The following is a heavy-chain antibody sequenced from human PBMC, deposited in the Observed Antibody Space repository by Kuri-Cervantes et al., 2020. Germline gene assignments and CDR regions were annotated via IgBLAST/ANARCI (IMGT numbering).Heavy chain of an antibody. D-gene: IGHD2-2*02. CDR1: GGSMSSHY. V-gene: IGHV4-59*08. Sequence: SETLSLTCTVSGGSMSSHYWTWIRQSPGKGLEWIGYIYYTGTTNYNPSLKRRVTMSVDTFTKQFTLKLSTVTAADTAVYYCASLILDCSSTSCYSWFDPWGQGTLVTVSS. CDR3: ASLILDCSSTSCYSWFDP. CDR2: IYYTGTT. J-gene: IGHJ5*02.